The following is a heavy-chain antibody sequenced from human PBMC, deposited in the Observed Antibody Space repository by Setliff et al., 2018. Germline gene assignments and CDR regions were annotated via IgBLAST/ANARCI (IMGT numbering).Heavy chain of an antibody. CDR1: GFTFRNYW. CDR2: IKQDGSEK. V-gene: IGHV3-7*01. D-gene: IGHD3-22*01. J-gene: IGHJ1*01. Sequence: LRLSCEASGFTFRNYWMSWVRQTEGKGLEWVAYIKQDGSEKYYVDSVKGRFTISRDNAKNSLYLQMNSLRAEDTAVYYCARVGRVGYYESFQYWGQGTLVTVSS. CDR3: ARVGRVGYYESFQY.